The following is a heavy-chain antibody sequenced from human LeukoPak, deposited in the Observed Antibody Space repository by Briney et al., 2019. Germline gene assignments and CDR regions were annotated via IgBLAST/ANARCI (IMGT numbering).Heavy chain of an antibody. D-gene: IGHD4-17*01. J-gene: IGHJ4*02. CDR2: IYYSGST. CDR3: ARRRNDYGLEPFDY. CDR1: GGSVSSGSYS. V-gene: IGHV4-61*01. Sequence: SETLSLTCTVSGGSVSSGSYSWGWIRQPPGKGLEWIGYIYYSGSTNYNPSLKSRVTISVDTSKNQFSLKLSSVTAADTAVYYCARRRNDYGLEPFDYWGQGTLVTVSS.